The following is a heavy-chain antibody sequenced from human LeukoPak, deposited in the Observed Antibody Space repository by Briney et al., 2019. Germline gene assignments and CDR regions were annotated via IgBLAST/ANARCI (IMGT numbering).Heavy chain of an antibody. CDR1: GGSFSGYY. V-gene: IGHV4-34*01. Sequence: PSETLSLTCAVYGGSFSGYYWSWIRHPPGKGLEWIGEINHSRSTNYNPSLRSRVTISVDTSKNQLSLRLNSVTAADTAVYYCARAVGDSGHGRYFDFWGQGTLVTVSS. CDR2: INHSRST. D-gene: IGHD5-12*01. J-gene: IGHJ4*02. CDR3: ARAVGDSGHGRYFDF.